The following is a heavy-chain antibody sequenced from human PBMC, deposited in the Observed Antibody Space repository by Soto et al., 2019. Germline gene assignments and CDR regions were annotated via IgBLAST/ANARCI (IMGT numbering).Heavy chain of an antibody. CDR2: IYYSGST. CDR3: ARDLWFGDMDYYYGMDV. Sequence: SETLSLTCTVSGGSISSYYWSWIRQPPGKGLEWIGYIYYSGSTNYNPSLKSRVTISVDTSKNQFSLKLSSVTAADTAVYYCARDLWFGDMDYYYGMDVWGQGTTVTVSS. V-gene: IGHV4-59*01. CDR1: GGSISSYY. D-gene: IGHD3-10*01. J-gene: IGHJ6*02.